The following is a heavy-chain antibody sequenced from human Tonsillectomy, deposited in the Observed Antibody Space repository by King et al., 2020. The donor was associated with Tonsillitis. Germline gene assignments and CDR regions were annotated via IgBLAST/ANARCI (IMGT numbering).Heavy chain of an antibody. J-gene: IGHJ3*02. CDR2: ISPNSGGT. D-gene: IGHD3-10*01. CDR1: GYTFTGYH. V-gene: IGHV1-2*02. Sequence: QLVQSGAEVKKPGASVKVSCKASGYTFTGYHMHWVRQARGQGLEWMGWISPNSGGTNYAQMFQGRVTMTRDTSITTAYMELSGLRSDDTAVYYCAKIGTAYGAFVIWGQGTMVTVSS. CDR3: AKIGTAYGAFVI.